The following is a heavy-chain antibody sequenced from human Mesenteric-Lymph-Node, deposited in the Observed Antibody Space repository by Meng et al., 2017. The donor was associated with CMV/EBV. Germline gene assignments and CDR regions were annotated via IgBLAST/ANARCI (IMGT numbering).Heavy chain of an antibody. CDR3: TTEPSVVPTTNGFEYFDY. Sequence: GESLKISCAASGFTFSTYWMSWVRQTPGKGLEWVAIIKQDGSYKDYVDSVKGRFTISRDNAKNSLYLQMNSLRAEDTALYYYTTEPSVVPTTNGFEYFDYWGQGTLVTVSS. J-gene: IGHJ4*01. V-gene: IGHV3-7*03. CDR1: GFTFSTYW. CDR2: IKQDGSYK. D-gene: IGHD2-2*01.